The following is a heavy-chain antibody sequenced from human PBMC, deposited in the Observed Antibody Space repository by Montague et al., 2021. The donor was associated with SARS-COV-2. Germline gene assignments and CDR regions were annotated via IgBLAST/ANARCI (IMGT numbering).Heavy chain of an antibody. CDR2: IHQSESGRT. V-gene: IGHV4-4*02. Sequence: SETLSLTCAVSGGSISSREWWSWVRQPPGKGLGWIGEIHQSESGRTNXXXSLKSRVTISIDQSKNYFSLNLTSMTAADTAVYYCGGTWVYFSPVDVWGQGTTVIVSS. CDR1: GGSISSREW. D-gene: IGHD3-3*01. J-gene: IGHJ6*02. CDR3: GGTWVYFSPVDV.